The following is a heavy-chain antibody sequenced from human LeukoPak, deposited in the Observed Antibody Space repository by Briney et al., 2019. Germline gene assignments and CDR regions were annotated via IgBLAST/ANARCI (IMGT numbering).Heavy chain of an antibody. D-gene: IGHD6-13*01. CDR2: ISSSSYI. V-gene: IGHV3-21*01. CDR1: GFTFSSYS. J-gene: IGHJ4*02. CDR3: ARDPGAIAAAGTFDY. Sequence: GGSLRLSCAASGFTFSSYSMNWVRQAPGKGLEWVSSISSSSYIYYADSVKGRFTISRDNAKNSLYLQMNSLRAEDTAVYYCARDPGAIAAAGTFDYWGQGTLVTVSS.